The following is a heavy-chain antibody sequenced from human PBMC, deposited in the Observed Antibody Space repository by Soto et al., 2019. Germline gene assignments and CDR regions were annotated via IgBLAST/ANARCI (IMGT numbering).Heavy chain of an antibody. Sequence: SLTCTVSGGSISSSSYYWGWIRQPPGKGLEWIGSIYYSGSTYYNPPLKSRVTISVDTSKNQFSLKLSSVTAADTAVYYCASNGYSSSWAASDIWGQGTMVTVSS. CDR3: ASNGYSSSWAASDI. V-gene: IGHV4-39*01. J-gene: IGHJ3*02. D-gene: IGHD6-13*01. CDR2: IYYSGST. CDR1: GGSISSSSYY.